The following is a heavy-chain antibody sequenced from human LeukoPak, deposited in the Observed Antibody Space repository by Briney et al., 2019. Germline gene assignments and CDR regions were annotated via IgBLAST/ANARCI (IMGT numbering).Heavy chain of an antibody. CDR2: IKNNGVN. CDR1: GDSISTYS. CDR3: ARDAGETWLDS. J-gene: IGHJ5*01. V-gene: IGHV4-59*01. Sequence: SETLSVTCTDSGDSISTYSWYWIRQTLGQGLQWIGNIKNNGVNYNNPSLKRRVAISLDTSKNQLSLKRAAVTAADTAVYYCARDAGETWLDSWGQGILVTVSS.